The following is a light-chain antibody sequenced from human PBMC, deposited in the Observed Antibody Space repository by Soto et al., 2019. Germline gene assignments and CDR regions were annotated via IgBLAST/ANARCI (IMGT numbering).Light chain of an antibody. V-gene: IGLV2-14*01. CDR3: NSYTSSGTGV. CDR1: SSDVGGYNY. J-gene: IGLJ1*01. Sequence: QPVLTQPASVSGSPGQSITISCTGTSSDVGGYNYVSWYQQHPGKAPKLMIYDVSNRPSGVSNRFSGSKSGNTASLTISGLQPEDEADYYCNSYTSSGTGVFGTGTKLTVL. CDR2: DVS.